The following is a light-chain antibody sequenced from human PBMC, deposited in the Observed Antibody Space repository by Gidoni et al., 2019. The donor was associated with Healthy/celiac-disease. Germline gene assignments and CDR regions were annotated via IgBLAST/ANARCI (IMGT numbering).Light chain of an antibody. CDR2: ADS. CDR1: QSISSY. V-gene: IGKV1-39*01. Sequence: VCITCRASQSISSYLNWYQQKPGKAPKLLIYADSSLQSGVPSRFSGSVSGTDFTLTISSLQPEDFATYYCQQSYSTPPLTFGGGTKVEIK. CDR3: QQSYSTPPLT. J-gene: IGKJ4*01.